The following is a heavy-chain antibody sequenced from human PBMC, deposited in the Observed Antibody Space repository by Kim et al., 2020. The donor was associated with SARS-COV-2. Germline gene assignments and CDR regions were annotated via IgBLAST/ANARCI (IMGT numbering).Heavy chain of an antibody. Sequence: GSNKYYADSVKRRFTISRDNSKNALYLQMNSLRAEDMAVYYCARGTPPFDYWGQGTLVTVSS. CDR3: ARGTPPFDY. J-gene: IGHJ4*02. V-gene: IGHV3-30*01. CDR2: GSNK. D-gene: IGHD2-15*01.